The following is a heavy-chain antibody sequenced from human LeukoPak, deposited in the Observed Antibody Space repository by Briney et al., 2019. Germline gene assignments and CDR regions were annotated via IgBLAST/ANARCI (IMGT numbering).Heavy chain of an antibody. CDR1: GYTFTGYY. CDR3: ARDFGRIAAAGYFDY. J-gene: IGHJ4*02. Sequence: ASVKISCKASGYTFTGYYMHWVRQAPGQGLEWMGWINPNSGGTNYAQKFQGRVTMTRDTSISTAYMELSRLRSDDTAVYYCARDFGRIAAAGYFDYWGQGTLVTVSS. V-gene: IGHV1-2*02. CDR2: INPNSGGT. D-gene: IGHD6-13*01.